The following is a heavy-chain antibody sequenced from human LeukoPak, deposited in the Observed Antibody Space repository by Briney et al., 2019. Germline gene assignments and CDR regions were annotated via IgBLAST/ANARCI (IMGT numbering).Heavy chain of an antibody. CDR2: IIPIFGTA. CDR3: AALEDIVVVPAGIP. CDR1: GGTFSSYA. Sequence: SVKVSCKASGGTFSSYAISWVRQAPGQGLEWMGGIIPIFGTADYAQKFQGRVTITADKSTSTAYMELSSLRSEDTAVYYCAALEDIVVVPAGIPWGQGTLVTVSS. V-gene: IGHV1-69*06. D-gene: IGHD2-2*01. J-gene: IGHJ5*02.